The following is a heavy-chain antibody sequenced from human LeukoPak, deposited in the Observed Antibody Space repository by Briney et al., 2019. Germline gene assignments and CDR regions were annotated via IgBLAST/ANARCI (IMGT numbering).Heavy chain of an antibody. V-gene: IGHV1-2*02. CDR2: INPNSGGT. CDR3: ARDNAVYSRGGVAFDI. D-gene: IGHD4-11*01. Sequence: ASVKVSCKASGYTLTGYYMHWVRQAPGQGLERMGWINPNSGGTNYAQKFQGRVTMTRDTSISTAYMELSRLRSDDTAVYYCARDNAVYSRGGVAFDIWGQGTMVTVSS. CDR1: GYTLTGYY. J-gene: IGHJ3*02.